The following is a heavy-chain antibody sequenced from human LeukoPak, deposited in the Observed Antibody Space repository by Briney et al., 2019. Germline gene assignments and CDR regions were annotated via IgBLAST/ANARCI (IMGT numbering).Heavy chain of an antibody. CDR2: IHYTGNT. CDR1: SGSVGSSAFY. D-gene: IGHD2-15*01. Sequence: PSETLSLTCTVSSGSVGSSAFYRGWIRQPPGKGLEWIGSIHYTGNTYYNSSLRNRVTISVDSSRNQFSLRLTSVTAADTAVYYCARHSSRLRHFDSWGQGTLVTVSS. J-gene: IGHJ4*02. CDR3: ARHSSRLRHFDS. V-gene: IGHV4-39*01.